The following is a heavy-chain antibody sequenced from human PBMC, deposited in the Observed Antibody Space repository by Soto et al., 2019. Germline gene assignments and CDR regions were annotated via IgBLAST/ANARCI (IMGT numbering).Heavy chain of an antibody. D-gene: IGHD6-13*01. Sequence: PGGSLRLSCAASGFTFSGYAMSWVRQAPGKGLEWVSAISGSGGSTYYADSVKGRFTISRDNSKNTLYLQMNSLRAEDTAVYYWAKRYSSSWIFDYWGQGTLVTVSS. CDR1: GFTFSGYA. V-gene: IGHV3-23*01. J-gene: IGHJ4*02. CDR3: AKRYSSSWIFDY. CDR2: ISGSGGST.